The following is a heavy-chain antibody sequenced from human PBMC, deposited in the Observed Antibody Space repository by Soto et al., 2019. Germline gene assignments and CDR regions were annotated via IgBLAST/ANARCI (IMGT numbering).Heavy chain of an antibody. Sequence: QLQLQESGPGLVKPSETLSLSCTVSGGSISSNSYYWGWIRQPPGKGLEWIGSIYYSGSTYYNPSLKSRVTISVDTSKNQFSLKLSSVTAADTAVYYCASGPYSSSWLDYWGQGTLVTVSS. V-gene: IGHV4-39*01. D-gene: IGHD6-13*01. CDR3: ASGPYSSSWLDY. CDR1: GGSISSNSYY. J-gene: IGHJ4*02. CDR2: IYYSGST.